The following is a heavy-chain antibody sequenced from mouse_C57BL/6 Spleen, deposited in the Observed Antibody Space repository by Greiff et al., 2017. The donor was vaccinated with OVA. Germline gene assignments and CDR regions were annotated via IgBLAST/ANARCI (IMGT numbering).Heavy chain of an antibody. J-gene: IGHJ3*01. V-gene: IGHV1-50*01. Sequence: QVQLQQPGAELVKPGASVKLSCKASGYTFTSYWMQWVKQRPGQGLEWIGEIDPSDRYTNYNQKFKGKATLTVDTSSSTAYMQLSSLTSEDSAVYYCARDDSSGYPAWFAYWGQGTLVTVSA. D-gene: IGHD3-2*02. CDR1: GYTFTSYW. CDR2: IDPSDRYT. CDR3: ARDDSSGYPAWFAY.